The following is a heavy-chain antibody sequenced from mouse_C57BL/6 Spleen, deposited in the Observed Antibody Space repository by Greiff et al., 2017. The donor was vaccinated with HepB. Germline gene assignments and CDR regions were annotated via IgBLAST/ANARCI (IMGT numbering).Heavy chain of an antibody. CDR2: IDPEDGET. V-gene: IGHV14-2*01. Sequence: EVKLVESGAELVKPGASVKLSCTASGFNIKDYYMHWVKQRTEQGLEWIGRIDPEDGETKYAPKFQGKATITADTSSNTAYLQLSSLTSEDTAVYYCARGTTVVAPFDYWGQGTTLTVSS. D-gene: IGHD1-1*01. CDR3: ARGTTVVAPFDY. J-gene: IGHJ2*01. CDR1: GFNIKDYY.